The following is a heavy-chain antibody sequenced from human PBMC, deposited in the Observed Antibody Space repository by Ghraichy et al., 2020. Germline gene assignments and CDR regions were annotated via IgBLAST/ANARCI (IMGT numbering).Heavy chain of an antibody. J-gene: IGHJ6*02. CDR3: ARLQNLGLGADSPSGGLGV. CDR1: GFSFDHHN. V-gene: IGHV3-21*01. Sequence: GGSLRLSCVASGFSFDHHNMHWVRQAPGRGLESLSSISSGSVYIYYADSVKGRFTISRDNAKNSLYLQMTDLRAEDTAVYYCARLQNLGLGADSPSGGLGVWGQGATGTVS. CDR2: ISSGSVYI. D-gene: IGHD3-22*01.